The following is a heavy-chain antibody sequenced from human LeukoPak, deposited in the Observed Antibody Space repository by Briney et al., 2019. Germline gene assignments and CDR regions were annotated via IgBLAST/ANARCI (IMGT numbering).Heavy chain of an antibody. Sequence: GGSLRLSCAASGFTFSDYYMSWIRQAPGKGLEWVSYISSSGSTIYYADSVKGRFTISRDNAKNSLYLQMNSLRAEDTAVYYCARDLSSSWYRYYFDYWGQGTLVTVSS. D-gene: IGHD6-13*01. J-gene: IGHJ4*02. CDR1: GFTFSDYY. CDR3: ARDLSSSWYRYYFDY. V-gene: IGHV3-11*01. CDR2: ISSSGSTI.